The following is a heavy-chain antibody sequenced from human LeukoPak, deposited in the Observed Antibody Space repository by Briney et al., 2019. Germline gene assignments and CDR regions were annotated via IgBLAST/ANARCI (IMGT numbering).Heavy chain of an antibody. V-gene: IGHV1-46*01. J-gene: IGHJ6*02. CDR1: GYTFSTYY. Sequence: ASVKVSCKASGYTFSTYYMHWVRQAPGQGLEWMGLVNPSGGTTRYAQKFQGRVTMTRDTSTSTVYMELSSLRSEDTAVYYCARDLVGAPPYGMDVWGQGTTVTVSS. D-gene: IGHD1-26*01. CDR2: VNPSGGTT. CDR3: ARDLVGAPPYGMDV.